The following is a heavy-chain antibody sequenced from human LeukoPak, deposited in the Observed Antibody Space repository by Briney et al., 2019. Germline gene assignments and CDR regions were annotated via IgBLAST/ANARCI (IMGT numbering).Heavy chain of an antibody. V-gene: IGHV3-74*01. Sequence: PGGSLRLSCAASGFTFSSYRMQWVRQVPGKGLVWVSRINNDGSGTTYADSVKGRFTISRDNAKNTLSLQMNSLRDEDTAVYYCARDEDGPGALIEYWGQGALVTVSS. D-gene: IGHD5-24*01. CDR3: ARDEDGPGALIEY. CDR1: GFTFSSYR. J-gene: IGHJ4*02. CDR2: INNDGSGT.